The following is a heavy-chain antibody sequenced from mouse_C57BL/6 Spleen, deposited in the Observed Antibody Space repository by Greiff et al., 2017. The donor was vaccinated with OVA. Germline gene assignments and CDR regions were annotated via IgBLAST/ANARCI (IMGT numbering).Heavy chain of an antibody. Sequence: VQLQESGPELVKPGASVKISCKASGYSFTDYNMNWVKQSNGKSLEWIGVINPNYGTTSYNQKFKGKATLTVDQSSSTAYMQRNSRTSEDSAVYYCARGGDGNYPAWFAYWGQGTLVTVSA. CDR1: GYSFTDYN. V-gene: IGHV1-39*01. CDR2: INPNYGTT. D-gene: IGHD2-1*01. J-gene: IGHJ3*01. CDR3: ARGGDGNYPAWFAY.